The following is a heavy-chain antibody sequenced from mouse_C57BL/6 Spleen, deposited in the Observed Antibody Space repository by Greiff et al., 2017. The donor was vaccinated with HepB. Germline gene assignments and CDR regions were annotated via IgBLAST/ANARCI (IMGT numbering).Heavy chain of an antibody. CDR3: ARFYDYDGGLAY. J-gene: IGHJ3*01. CDR2: IYPRSGNT. Sequence: QVHVKQSGAELARPGASVKLSCKASGYTFTSYGISWVKQRTGQGLEWIGEIYPRSGNTYYNEKFKGKATLTADKSSSTAYMELRSLTSEDSAVYFCARFYDYDGGLAYWGQGTLVTVSA. D-gene: IGHD2-4*01. V-gene: IGHV1-81*01. CDR1: GYTFTSYG.